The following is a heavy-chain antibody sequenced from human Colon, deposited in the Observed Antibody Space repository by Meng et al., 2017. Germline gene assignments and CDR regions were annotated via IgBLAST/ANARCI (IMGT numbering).Heavy chain of an antibody. V-gene: IGHV4-34*01. CDR2: INHSGST. Sequence: QLQQWCAGLLKPPETLSLTCAVYGGSFSGYYWSWIRQPPGKGLEWIGEINHSGSTNYNPSLKSRVTISVDTSKNQFSLKLSSVTAADTAVYYCAKAAAYNLDIWGQGTLVTSPQ. D-gene: IGHD1-14*01. J-gene: IGHJ4*02. CDR3: AKAAAYNLDI. CDR1: GGSFSGYY.